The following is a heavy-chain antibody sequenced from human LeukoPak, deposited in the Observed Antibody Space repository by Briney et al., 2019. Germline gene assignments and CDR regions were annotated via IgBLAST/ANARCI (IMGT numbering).Heavy chain of an antibody. V-gene: IGHV1-2*02. J-gene: IGHJ1*01. CDR3: ARDKYSERTATNFQH. CDR2: INPNSGGT. D-gene: IGHD5-18*01. Sequence: ASVKVSCMASGYTLTGYYMHWVRQAPGQGLEWMGWINPNSGGTNYAQKFQGRVTMTRDTSISTAYMELSRLRSEDTAVYYCARDKYSERTATNFQHRGQGTLVTVSS. CDR1: GYTLTGYY.